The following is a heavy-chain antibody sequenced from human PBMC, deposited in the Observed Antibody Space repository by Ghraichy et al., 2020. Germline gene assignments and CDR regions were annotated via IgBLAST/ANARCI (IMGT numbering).Heavy chain of an antibody. Sequence: GGSLRLACEASEFSVRDNYMSWVRLAPGKGLEWISVIYQNHNTYYANSVRGRFTVSRDDSKNTLYLQMNSLRAEDTALYYCASRLGVADARESGYWGQGTLVTVSS. CDR1: EFSVRDNY. D-gene: IGHD6-19*01. J-gene: IGHJ4*02. CDR3: ASRLGVADARESGY. CDR2: IYQNHNT. V-gene: IGHV3-53*01.